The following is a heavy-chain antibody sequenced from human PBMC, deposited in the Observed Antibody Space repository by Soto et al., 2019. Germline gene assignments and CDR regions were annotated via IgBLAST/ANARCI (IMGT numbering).Heavy chain of an antibody. CDR3: ATSIVGATM. CDR1: GFTVSSNY. V-gene: IGHV3-53*01. CDR2: IYSGGST. D-gene: IGHD1-26*01. Sequence: GGSLRLSCAVSGFTVSSNYMSWVRQAPGKGLEWVSLIYSGGSTYYADSVKGRFTISRDNSKNTLYLQMNSLRAEDTAVYYCATSIVGATMWGPGTMGTVSS. J-gene: IGHJ4*02.